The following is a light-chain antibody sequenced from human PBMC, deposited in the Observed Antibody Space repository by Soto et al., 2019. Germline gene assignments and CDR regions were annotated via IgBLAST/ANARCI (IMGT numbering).Light chain of an antibody. V-gene: IGLV2-14*01. CDR2: DVS. CDR1: SSDVGGYNY. Sequence: QSALTQPASVSGSPGQSITISCTGTSSDVGGYNYVSWYQQHPGKAPKLMIYDVSKRPSGVYNRYSGSNSGNTASLTIAALQDEDAADDYCISYTGTRTYVVFGGGTKLTVL. J-gene: IGLJ2*01. CDR3: ISYTGTRTYVV.